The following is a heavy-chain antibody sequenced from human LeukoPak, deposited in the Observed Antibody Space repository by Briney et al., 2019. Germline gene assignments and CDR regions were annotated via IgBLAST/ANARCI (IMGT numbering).Heavy chain of an antibody. CDR3: AKVKHYYDSSGPVDY. D-gene: IGHD3-22*01. Sequence: GSLRLSSAASGFTFSSYAMSWVRQAPGKGLEWVSAISGSGGSTYYADSVKGRFTISRDNSKNTLYLQMNSLRAEDTAVYYCAKVKHYYDSSGPVDYWGQGTLVTVSS. CDR1: GFTFSSYA. CDR2: ISGSGGST. V-gene: IGHV3-23*01. J-gene: IGHJ4*02.